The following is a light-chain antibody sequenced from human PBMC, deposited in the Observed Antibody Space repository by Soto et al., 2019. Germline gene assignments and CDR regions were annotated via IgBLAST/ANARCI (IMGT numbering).Light chain of an antibody. J-gene: IGLJ3*02. V-gene: IGLV2-11*01. Sequence: QSALTQPRSVSGSPGQSVTISCTGTSSDVGGYNYVSWYQQHPGKAPKLVIYDVTKRPSGVPDRFSGSKSGNRASLTISGLQAEDDADYYCCSYAGSSTSVFGGGTKVTVL. CDR1: SSDVGGYNY. CDR3: CSYAGSSTSV. CDR2: DVT.